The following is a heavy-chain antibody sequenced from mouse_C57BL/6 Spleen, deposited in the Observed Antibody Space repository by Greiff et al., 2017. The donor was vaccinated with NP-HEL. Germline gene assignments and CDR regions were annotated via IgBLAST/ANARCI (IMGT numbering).Heavy chain of an antibody. CDR1: GFTFTDYY. CDR2: IRNKANGYTT. D-gene: IGHD1-1*01. Sequence: EVQRVESGGGLVQPGGSLSLSCAASGFTFTDYYMSWVRQPPGKALEWLGFIRNKANGYTTEYSASVKGRFTISRDNSQSILYLQMNALRAEDSATYYCARYSYYGLDYWGQGTTLTVSS. CDR3: ARYSYYGLDY. V-gene: IGHV7-3*01. J-gene: IGHJ2*01.